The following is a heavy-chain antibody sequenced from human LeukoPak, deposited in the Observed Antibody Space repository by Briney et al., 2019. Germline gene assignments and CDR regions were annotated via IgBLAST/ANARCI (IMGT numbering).Heavy chain of an antibody. Sequence: GGALRLSCAVSRITLSNYGMTWLRQAPAKGLEWVAGISDSGGSKNYADSVKGGFTIPRHNPKNTLDLQMNGLPAEDPAVYFCAKRGVVIRVILVGFHKEAYYFDSWGQGALVTVSS. D-gene: IGHD3-22*01. J-gene: IGHJ4*02. V-gene: IGHV3-23*01. CDR2: ISDSGGSK. CDR3: AKRGVVIRVILVGFHKEAYYFDS. CDR1: RITLSNYG.